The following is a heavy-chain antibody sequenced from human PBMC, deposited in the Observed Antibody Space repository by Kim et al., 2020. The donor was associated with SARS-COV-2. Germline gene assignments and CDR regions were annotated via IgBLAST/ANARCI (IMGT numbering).Heavy chain of an antibody. CDR2: INTKTGNP. CDR3: TKYVGLAAAGLHGMDV. J-gene: IGHJ6*02. CDR1: GYILTTYS. Sequence: ASVKVSCKASGYILTTYSIIWVRQAPGQGLEWMGWINTKTGNPEYAQGFTGRFAFSVDTSVNTAYLQISSLKAEDTAVYFCTKYVGLAAAGLHGMDVWGQGTAVTVTS. V-gene: IGHV7-4-1*02. D-gene: IGHD6-13*01.